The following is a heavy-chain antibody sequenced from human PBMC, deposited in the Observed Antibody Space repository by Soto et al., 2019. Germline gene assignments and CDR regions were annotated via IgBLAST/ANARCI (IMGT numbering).Heavy chain of an antibody. CDR3: ASGGDYYDSSGYYCSY. Sequence: QVQLVQSGAEVKKPGSSVKVSCTASGGTFSSYAISWVRQAPGQGLEWMGGIIPIFGTANYAQKFQGRVTITADKSTSTAYMELSSLRSEDTAVYYCASGGDYYDSSGYYCSYWGQGTLVTVSS. J-gene: IGHJ4*02. CDR1: GGTFSSYA. V-gene: IGHV1-69*06. D-gene: IGHD3-22*01. CDR2: IIPIFGTA.